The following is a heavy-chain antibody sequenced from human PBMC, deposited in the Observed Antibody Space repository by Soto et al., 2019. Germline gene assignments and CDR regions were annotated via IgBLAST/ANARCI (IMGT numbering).Heavy chain of an antibody. CDR1: GYTFTSYY. J-gene: IGHJ5*02. V-gene: IGHV1-46*01. CDR2: INPSGGSA. CDR3: ARRTLAHYYAP. Sequence: ASVKVSCKASGYTFTSYYMHWVRQAPGQGLEWMGIINPSGGSASYAQKFQGRVTMTRDTSTSTVYMELSSLRSEDTAVYYCARRTLAHYYAPWGQGTLVTVYS. D-gene: IGHD3-10*01.